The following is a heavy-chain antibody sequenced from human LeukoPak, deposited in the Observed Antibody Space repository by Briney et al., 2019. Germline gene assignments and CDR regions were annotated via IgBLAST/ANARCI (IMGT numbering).Heavy chain of an antibody. CDR1: GGSFSGYY. CDR2: INHSGST. CDR3: ARERKMTSYYYGMDA. D-gene: IGHD2-21*02. J-gene: IGHJ6*02. Sequence: SETLSLTCAVYGGSFSGYYWSWIRQPPGKGLEWIGEINHSGSTNYNPSLKSRVTISVDTSKNQFSLKLSSVTAADTAVYYCARERKMTSYYYGMDAWGQGTTVTVSS. V-gene: IGHV4-34*01.